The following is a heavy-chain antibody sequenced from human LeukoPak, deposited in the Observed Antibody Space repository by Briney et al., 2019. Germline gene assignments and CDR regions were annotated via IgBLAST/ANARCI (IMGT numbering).Heavy chain of an antibody. CDR3: ARGQRTWTASSFGY. V-gene: IGHV3-66*02. D-gene: IGHD3/OR15-3a*01. Sequence: GGSLRLSCAASGFTVSSNYMSWVRQAPGKGLEWVSVIYSGCSTYYADSVKGRVTISRDNSKNTLYLQMNSLRAEDTAVYHCARGQRTWTASSFGYWCQATLAPVSS. CDR1: GFTVSSNY. CDR2: IYSGCST. J-gene: IGHJ4*02.